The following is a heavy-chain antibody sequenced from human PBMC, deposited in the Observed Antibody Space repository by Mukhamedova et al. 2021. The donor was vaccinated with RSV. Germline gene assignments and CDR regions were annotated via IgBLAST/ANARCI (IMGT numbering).Heavy chain of an antibody. V-gene: IGHV3-23*01. CDR2: ISGSGGST. Sequence: GLEWVSAISGSGGSTYYADSVKGRFTISRDNSKNTLYLQMNSLRAEDTAVYYCAKESRGSRGYMDVWGKGTTVTVSS. CDR3: AKESRGSRGYMDV. D-gene: IGHD2-2*01. J-gene: IGHJ6*03.